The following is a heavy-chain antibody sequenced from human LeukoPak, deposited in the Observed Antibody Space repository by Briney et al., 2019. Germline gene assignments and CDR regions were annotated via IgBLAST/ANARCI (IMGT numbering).Heavy chain of an antibody. CDR3: AKDSTFGGVKH. D-gene: IGHD3-16*01. V-gene: IGHV3-23*01. J-gene: IGHJ4*02. Sequence: QAGGSLRLSCAASGFTFSSYAMSWVRQAPGKGLEWVSAISGSGGSTYYADSVQGRFTISRDNSKNTLYLQMNSLRAEGTAVYYCAKDSTFGGVKHWGQGTLVTVSS. CDR2: ISGSGGST. CDR1: GFTFSSYA.